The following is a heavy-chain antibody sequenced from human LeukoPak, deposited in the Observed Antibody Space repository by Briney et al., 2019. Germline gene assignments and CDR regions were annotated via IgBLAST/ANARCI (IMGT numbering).Heavy chain of an antibody. V-gene: IGHV4-39*07. CDR2: IYYSGST. D-gene: IGHD5-18*01. CDR1: GGSISSSSYY. CDR3: AKSTYSFGSGFDP. J-gene: IGHJ5*02. Sequence: SETLSLTCTVSGGSISSSSYYWGWIRQPPGKGLEWIGSIYYSGSTYYNPSLKSRVTISVDTSKNQFSLKLNSVTAADTAVYYCAKSTYSFGSGFDPWGQGTLVTVSS.